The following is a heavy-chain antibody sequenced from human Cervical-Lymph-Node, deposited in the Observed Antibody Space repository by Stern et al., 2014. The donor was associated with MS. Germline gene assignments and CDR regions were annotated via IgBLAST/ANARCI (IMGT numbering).Heavy chain of an antibody. D-gene: IGHD1-26*01. CDR2: INSTGGT. CDR3: ARDRGGAADY. CDR1: GGTFSSYY. Sequence: VQLLESGPGVKKPGATLSLTCTASGGTFSSYYRSWVRQPPGQGLEWMGYINSTGGTKYNPHLNRGGTTSVATPTNPLSHKPSSVTAADTAVYYCARDRGGAADYWGQGTLVTVSS. V-gene: IGHV4-59*01. J-gene: IGHJ4*02.